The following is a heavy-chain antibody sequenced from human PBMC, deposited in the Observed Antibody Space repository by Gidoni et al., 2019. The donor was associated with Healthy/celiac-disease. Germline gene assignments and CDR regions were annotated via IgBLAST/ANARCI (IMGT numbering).Heavy chain of an antibody. D-gene: IGHD3-10*01. CDR1: GGSFSGYY. CDR3: ARVSGSRTRADDAFDI. Sequence: QVQLQQWGAGLLKPSETLSLTCAVYGGSFSGYYWSWIRQPPGKGLEWIGEINHSGSTNYNPSLKSRVTISVDTSKNQFSLKLSSVTAADTAVYYCARVSGSRTRADDAFDIWGQGTMVTVSS. J-gene: IGHJ3*02. CDR2: INHSGST. V-gene: IGHV4-34*01.